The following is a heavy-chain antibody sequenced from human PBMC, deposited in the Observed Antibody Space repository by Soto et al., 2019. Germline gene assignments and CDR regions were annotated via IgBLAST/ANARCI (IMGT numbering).Heavy chain of an antibody. V-gene: IGHV3-30*18. CDR2: ISYDGSNK. CDR3: AKGRRGYSYGPDAFDI. D-gene: IGHD5-18*01. CDR1: GFTFSSYG. Sequence: QVQLVESGGGVVQPGRSLRLSCAASGFTFSSYGMHWVRQAPGKGLEWVAVISYDGSNKYYADSVKGRFTISRDNSKNTLYLQMTSLRAEDTAVYYCAKGRRGYSYGPDAFDIWGQGTMVTVSS. J-gene: IGHJ3*02.